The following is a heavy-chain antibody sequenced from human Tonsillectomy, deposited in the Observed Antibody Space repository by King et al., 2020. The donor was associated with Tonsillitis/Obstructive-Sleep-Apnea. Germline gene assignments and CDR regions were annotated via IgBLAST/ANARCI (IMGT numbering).Heavy chain of an antibody. V-gene: IGHV4-4*02. CDR1: GGSISSGNW. Sequence: VQLQESGPGLVKPSGTLSLTCAVSGGSISSGNWWSWVGQPPGKGLEWIGEIYHIGYTNDSPSLKIRVTMSVDKSKNQFSLKLSSVTAADTAVYFCARAPIAVAGFDYWGQGTLVTVSS. J-gene: IGHJ4*02. CDR3: ARAPIAVAGFDY. CDR2: IYHIGYT. D-gene: IGHD6-19*01.